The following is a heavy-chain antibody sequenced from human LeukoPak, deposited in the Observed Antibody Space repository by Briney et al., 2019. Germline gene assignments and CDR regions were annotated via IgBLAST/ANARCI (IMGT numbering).Heavy chain of an antibody. CDR3: ASAYYYGSGSYGHDY. J-gene: IGHJ4*02. D-gene: IGHD3-10*01. CDR1: GGTFSSYA. V-gene: IGHV1-69*04. CDR2: IIPILGIA. Sequence: GASAKVSCKGSGGTFSSYAISCVRQAPGQGLEWMGRIIPILGIANYAQKFQGRVTITADKSTSTAYMELSSLRSEDTAVYYCASAYYYGSGSYGHDYWGQGTLVTVSS.